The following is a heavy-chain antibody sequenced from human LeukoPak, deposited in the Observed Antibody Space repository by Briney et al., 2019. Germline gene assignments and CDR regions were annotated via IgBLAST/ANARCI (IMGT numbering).Heavy chain of an antibody. V-gene: IGHV6-1*01. Sequence: SQTLSITCAISGDSVSSNSVTWNWIRQSPPRGLEWLGRTYYRSTWYNDYAVSVRGRITVNPDTSKNQFSLHLNSVTPEDTAVYYCARRLTQYDCFDPWGQGILVTVPS. J-gene: IGHJ5*02. CDR3: ARRLTQYDCFDP. CDR1: GDSVSSNSVT. CDR2: TYYRSTWYN. D-gene: IGHD2-2*01.